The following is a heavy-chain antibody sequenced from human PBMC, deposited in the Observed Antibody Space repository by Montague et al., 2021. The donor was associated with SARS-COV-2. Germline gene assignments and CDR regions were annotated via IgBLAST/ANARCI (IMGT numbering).Heavy chain of an antibody. V-gene: IGHV4-59*01. D-gene: IGHD3-10*01. CDR2: IYYSGST. J-gene: IGHJ6*02. Sequence: SETLSLTCTVSGGSISSYYWSWIRQPPGKGLEWIGYIYYSGSTNYNPSLKSRVTISVDTSKNQSSLKLSSVTAADTAVYYCAREGSGRGYYYYGMDVWGQGTTVTVSS. CDR1: GGSISSYY. CDR3: AREGSGRGYYYYGMDV.